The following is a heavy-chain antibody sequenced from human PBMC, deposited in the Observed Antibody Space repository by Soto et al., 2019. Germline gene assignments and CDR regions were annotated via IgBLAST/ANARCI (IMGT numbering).Heavy chain of an antibody. V-gene: IGHV3-21*01. J-gene: IGHJ4*02. CDR3: ARAEYNWNSFDY. CDR1: GFTFSSYS. Sequence: EVQLVESGGGLVKPGGSLRLSCAASGFTFSSYSMNWVRQAPGKGLEWVSSISSSSSYIYYADSVKGRFTISRDNAKNSLYLQMNSLRAEDTAVYYCARAEYNWNSFDYWGQGTLVTVSS. D-gene: IGHD1-20*01. CDR2: ISSSSSYI.